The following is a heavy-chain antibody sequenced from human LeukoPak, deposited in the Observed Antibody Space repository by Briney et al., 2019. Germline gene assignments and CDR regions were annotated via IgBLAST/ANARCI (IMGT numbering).Heavy chain of an antibody. V-gene: IGHV1-2*02. CDR2: INPNSGGT. Sequence: ASVKVSCKASGYTLIGFYMHWVRQAPGQGLEWMGWINPNSGGTNYAQKCQGRVTMTRDTSITTAYMELSRLRSDDTAVYYCAREGHYDILTGYSNDAFDIWGQGTMVTVSS. J-gene: IGHJ3*02. CDR1: GYTLIGFY. CDR3: AREGHYDILTGYSNDAFDI. D-gene: IGHD3-9*01.